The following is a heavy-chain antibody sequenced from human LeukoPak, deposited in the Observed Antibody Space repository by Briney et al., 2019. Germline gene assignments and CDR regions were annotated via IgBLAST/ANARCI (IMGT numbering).Heavy chain of an antibody. V-gene: IGHV4-59*01. J-gene: IGHJ5*02. CDR3: ARDRSYIWFDP. Sequence: SETLPLTCTVSGGSISSYYWSWIRQPPGKGLEWIGYFYYSGSTNYNPSLKSRVTISVDTSKNQSSLKLSSVTAADTAVYYCARDRSYIWFDPWGQGTLVTVSS. CDR1: GGSISSYY. D-gene: IGHD1-26*01. CDR2: FYYSGST.